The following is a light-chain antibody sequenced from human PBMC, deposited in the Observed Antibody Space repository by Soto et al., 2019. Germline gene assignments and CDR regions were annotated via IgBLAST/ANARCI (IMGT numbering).Light chain of an antibody. CDR2: GNS. J-gene: IGLJ1*01. V-gene: IGLV1-40*01. CDR3: QSYDSSLSGYV. CDR1: SSNIGAGYD. Sequence: QSVLTQPPSVSGAPGQRVTISCTGSSSNIGAGYDVHWYQQLPGTATKLLIYGNSNRPSGVPDRFSGSKSGTSASLAITWLQAEDEADYYCQSYDSSLSGYVFGTGTKLTVL.